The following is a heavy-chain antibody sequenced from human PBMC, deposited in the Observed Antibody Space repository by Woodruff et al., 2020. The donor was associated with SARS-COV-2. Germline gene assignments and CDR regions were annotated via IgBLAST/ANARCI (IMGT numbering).Heavy chain of an antibody. CDR2: INPNSGGT. V-gene: IGHV1-2*02. Sequence: INPNSGGTNYAQKFQGRVTMTRDTSISTAYMELSRLRSDDTAVYYCARVGYYDSSDFDIWGQGTMVTVSS. J-gene: IGHJ3*02. CDR3: ARVGYYDSSDFDI. D-gene: IGHD3-22*01.